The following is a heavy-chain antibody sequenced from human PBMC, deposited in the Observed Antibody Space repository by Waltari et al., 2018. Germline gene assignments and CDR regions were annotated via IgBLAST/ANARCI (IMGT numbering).Heavy chain of an antibody. CDR1: DYSISSTYY. J-gene: IGHJ4*02. CDR2: IYHSGNT. D-gene: IGHD1-26*01. CDR3: ARLYSGTSGYYFDY. V-gene: IGHV4-38-2*01. Sequence: QVRLQESGPGLVKPSETLSLTCGVSDYSISSTYYWGWIRQPPGTGLEWIGSIYHSGNTHYNPSLKSRVTISVDTSKNQFALRLSSVTAADTAVYYCARLYSGTSGYYFDYWGQGTLVTVSS.